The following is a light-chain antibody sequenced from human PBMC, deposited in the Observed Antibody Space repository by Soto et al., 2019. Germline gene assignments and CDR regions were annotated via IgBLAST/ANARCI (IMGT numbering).Light chain of an antibody. CDR1: SSDVGGYNY. CDR2: DVS. Sequence: QSALTQPASGSGSPGQSITISCTGTSSDVGGYNYVSWHQQHPGKAPTLMIYDVSNRPSGVSNRFSGSKSGNTASLTISGLQAEDEADYYCSSYTSSSTLDVFGTGTKVTVL. CDR3: SSYTSSSTLDV. V-gene: IGLV2-14*01. J-gene: IGLJ1*01.